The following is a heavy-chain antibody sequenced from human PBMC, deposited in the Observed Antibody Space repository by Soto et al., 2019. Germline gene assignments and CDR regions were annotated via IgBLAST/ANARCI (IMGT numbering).Heavy chain of an antibody. V-gene: IGHV4-31*03. CDR2: IYYSGST. Sequence: SETLSLTCTVSGGSISSGGYYWSWIRQHPGKGLEWIGYIYYSGSTYYNPSLKSRVTISVDTSKNQFSLKLSSVTAADTAVYYCAREWRGYSRWFDPWGQGTLVTVS. CDR1: GGSISSGGYY. CDR3: AREWRGYSRWFDP. J-gene: IGHJ5*02. D-gene: IGHD4-4*01.